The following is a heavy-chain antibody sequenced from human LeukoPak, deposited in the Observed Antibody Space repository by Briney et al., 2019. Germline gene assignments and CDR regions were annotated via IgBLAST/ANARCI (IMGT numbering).Heavy chain of an antibody. J-gene: IGHJ3*02. CDR2: IGIVGDT. CDR1: GFTFCSYD. CDR3: VRGSYCSGGACSPVGAFDI. Sequence: GGSLRLSCAASGFTFCSYDMHWVRQAPGKGLEWVSGIGIVGDTYYPGSIKGRFTFSREIAKNSLFLQMNGLRVGDTAVYYCVRGSYCSGGACSPVGAFDIWGQGTVVTVSS. D-gene: IGHD2-15*01. V-gene: IGHV3-13*01.